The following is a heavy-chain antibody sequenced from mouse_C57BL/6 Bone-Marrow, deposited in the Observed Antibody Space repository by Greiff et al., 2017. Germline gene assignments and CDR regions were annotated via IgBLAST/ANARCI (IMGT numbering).Heavy chain of an antibody. D-gene: IGHD2-2*01. CDR3: ARDYGDDAGLAY. V-gene: IGHV1-59*01. CDR1: GYTFTSYW. Sequence: QVQLQQPGAELVRPGTSVKLSCKASGYTFTSYWMHWVKQRPGQGLEWIGVIDPSDSYSNSNQKFTGKATLTVDTSSSTAYMQLSSLTCEDSAVYDCARDYGDDAGLAYWGQGTLVTVSA. J-gene: IGHJ3*01. CDR2: IDPSDSYS.